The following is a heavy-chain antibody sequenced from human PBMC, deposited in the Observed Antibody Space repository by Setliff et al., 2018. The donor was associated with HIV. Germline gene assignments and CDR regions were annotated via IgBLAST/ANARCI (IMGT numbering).Heavy chain of an antibody. Sequence: SETLSLTCTVSGGSISTSNWWGWIRQTPGKGLEWIGYIYYSGSTNYNPSLKSRVTMSLDTSKNQFSLKLSSVTAADTAVYYCASHGDYYYYYMDVWGKGTTVTVSS. V-gene: IGHV4-28*01. J-gene: IGHJ6*03. CDR1: GGSISTSNW. CDR3: ASHGDYYYYYMDV. D-gene: IGHD3-3*01. CDR2: IYYSGST.